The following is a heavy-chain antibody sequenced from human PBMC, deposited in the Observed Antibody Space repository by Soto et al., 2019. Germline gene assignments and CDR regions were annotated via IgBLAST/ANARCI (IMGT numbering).Heavy chain of an antibody. Sequence: SVKVSCKASGYTFTSYGISWVRQAPGQGLEWMGWISAYNGNTNYAQKLQGRVTMTTDTSTSTAYMELRSLRSDDTAVYCCARFVVVVAATQGWFDPWGQGTLVTVSS. CDR1: GYTFTSYG. CDR2: ISAYNGNT. V-gene: IGHV1-18*01. D-gene: IGHD2-15*01. CDR3: ARFVVVVAATQGWFDP. J-gene: IGHJ5*02.